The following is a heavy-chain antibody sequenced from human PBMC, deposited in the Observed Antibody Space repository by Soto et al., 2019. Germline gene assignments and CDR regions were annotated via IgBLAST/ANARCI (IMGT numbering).Heavy chain of an antibody. D-gene: IGHD1-26*01. CDR2: ISYDGKNE. V-gene: IGHV3-30*04. CDR3: ARDGYSGRSDGFDI. CDR1: GFTFGAYS. J-gene: IGHJ3*02. Sequence: QVQLVESGGGVVQPGRSLRLSCAASGFTFGAYSMHWVRQPPGKGLEWVAVISYDGKNERYTDPVKGRFTVSRDNSKSTMYLQMTSRRSDDTAVYYCARDGYSGRSDGFDIWGQGTMVTVSS.